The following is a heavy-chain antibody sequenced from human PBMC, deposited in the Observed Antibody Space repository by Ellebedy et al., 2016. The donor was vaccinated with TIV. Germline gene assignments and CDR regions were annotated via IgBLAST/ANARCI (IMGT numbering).Heavy chain of an antibody. V-gene: IGHV1-18*01. CDR2: ISAYNGNT. Sequence: ASVKVSXXASGGTFSSYAISWVRQAPGQGLEWMGWISAYNGNTNYAQKLQGRVTMTTDTSTSTAYMELRSLRSDDTAVYYCARLRLTHYYDSSQASYYFDYWGQGTLVTVSS. CDR1: GGTFSSYA. J-gene: IGHJ4*02. D-gene: IGHD3-22*01. CDR3: ARLRLTHYYDSSQASYYFDY.